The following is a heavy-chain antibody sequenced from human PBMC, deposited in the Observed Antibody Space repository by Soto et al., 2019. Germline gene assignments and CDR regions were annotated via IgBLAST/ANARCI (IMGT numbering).Heavy chain of an antibody. D-gene: IGHD6-13*01. V-gene: IGHV3-33*01. Sequence: QVQLVEYGGGVVQPGRSLRLSCTASGFTFKNNAMHWVRQAAGKGLEWVAQIWYDGSNTYYTDSVKGRFTISRDNLRKTVYLQIDSLRAEDTTVYYCARDGQQPAPYSLDVWGQGTTVTVSS. CDR1: GFTFKNNA. CDR3: ARDGQQPAPYSLDV. CDR2: IWYDGSNT. J-gene: IGHJ6*02.